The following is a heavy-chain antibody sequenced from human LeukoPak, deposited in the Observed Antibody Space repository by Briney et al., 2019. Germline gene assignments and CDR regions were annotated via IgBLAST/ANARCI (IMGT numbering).Heavy chain of an antibody. J-gene: IGHJ5*02. CDR3: ARVLGGYSSNWFDP. D-gene: IGHD5-18*01. CDR1: GFTLSNYW. CDR2: IRQDGSEK. V-gene: IGHV3-7*03. Sequence: GGSLRLSCAASGFTLSNYWMSWVRQAPGEGLECVAHIRQDGSEKYYVDSVKGRFTVSRDNTKNSLFLQMNSLRSEDTAVYYCARVLGGYSSNWFDPWGQGTLVTVSS.